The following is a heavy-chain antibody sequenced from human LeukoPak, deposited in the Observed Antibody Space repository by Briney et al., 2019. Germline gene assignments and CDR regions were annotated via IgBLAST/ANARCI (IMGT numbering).Heavy chain of an antibody. CDR3: ARRVPSQVITDYFDY. Sequence: GGSLRLSCAASGFTFSTYSMNWVRQAPGKGLEGVSFIDSSTRTIFYADSVKGRFTISRDNAKNSLFLQMNSLRAEDTAVYYCARRVPSQVITDYFDYWGQGALVTVSS. V-gene: IGHV3-48*04. J-gene: IGHJ4*02. CDR2: IDSSTRTI. CDR1: GFTFSTYS. D-gene: IGHD3-16*01.